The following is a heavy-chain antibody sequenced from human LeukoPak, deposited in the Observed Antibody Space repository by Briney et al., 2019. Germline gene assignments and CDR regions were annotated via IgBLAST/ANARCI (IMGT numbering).Heavy chain of an antibody. V-gene: IGHV3-30*02. Sequence: GRSLRLSCAASGFTFSSYGMHWVRQAPGKGLEWVAFIRYDGSNKYYADSVKGRFTISRDNSKNTLYLQMNSLRAEDTAVYYCAKDRGCSSGWYAGGVDYWGQGTLVTVSS. CDR2: IRYDGSNK. CDR1: GFTFSSYG. CDR3: AKDRGCSSGWYAGGVDY. D-gene: IGHD6-19*01. J-gene: IGHJ4*02.